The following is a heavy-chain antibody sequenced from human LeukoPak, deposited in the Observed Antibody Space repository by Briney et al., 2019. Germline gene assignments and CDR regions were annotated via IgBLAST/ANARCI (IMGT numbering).Heavy chain of an antibody. CDR3: AGDHNYAFDN. CDR2: IGIDSGNT. Sequence: GGSLRLSCTASGFPFIEYSMNWVRQAPGEGLEWISYIGIDSGNTKYADSVRGRFTISADKAKNSLYPQMDSLRVEDTAVYYCAGDHNYAFDNWGQGTLVSVAS. V-gene: IGHV3-48*01. CDR1: GFPFIEYS. D-gene: IGHD1-1*01. J-gene: IGHJ4*02.